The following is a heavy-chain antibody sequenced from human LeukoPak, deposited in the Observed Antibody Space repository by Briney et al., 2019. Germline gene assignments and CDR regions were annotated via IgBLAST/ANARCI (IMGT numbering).Heavy chain of an antibody. V-gene: IGHV4-4*07. J-gene: IGHJ3*02. Sequence: SETLSLTCTVSGGSISSYYWSWIRQPAGKGLEWIGRISSSGSTNYNPSLKSRVTISVDTSKNQFSLKLSSVTAADTAMYFCARGPYSYDSSGAFDIWGQGTMVTVSS. CDR1: GGSISSYY. D-gene: IGHD3-22*01. CDR2: ISSSGST. CDR3: ARGPYSYDSSGAFDI.